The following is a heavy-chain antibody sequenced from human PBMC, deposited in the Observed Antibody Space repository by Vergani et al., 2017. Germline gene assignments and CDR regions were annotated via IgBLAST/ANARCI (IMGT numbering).Heavy chain of an antibody. V-gene: IGHV3-7*03. J-gene: IGHJ3*01. CDR1: GFSFSLYA. D-gene: IGHD5-12*01. CDR2: IKQDGSET. CDR3: TKGSVYYHDSAGHGYDPYTGFDL. Sequence: EVQLLESGGDLVQPGGSLRLSCAASGFSFSLYAMNWVRQAPGKGLEWVASIKQDGSETRYVDSVRGRFTISRDNAKNSLFLEMNSLRFEDTAVYFCTKGSVYYHDSAGHGYDPYTGFDLWGQGTLVTVSS.